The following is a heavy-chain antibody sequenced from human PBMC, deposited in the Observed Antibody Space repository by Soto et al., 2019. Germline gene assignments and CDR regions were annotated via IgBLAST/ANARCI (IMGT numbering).Heavy chain of an antibody. CDR3: AKDRVGGTFYTPLAF. CDR2: ITYDGSFQ. J-gene: IGHJ4*02. V-gene: IGHV3-30*18. Sequence: GGSPRLSCQASGFNFDNYGMHWVRQAPGKGLEWVAVITYDGSFQYYADSVKGRFTISRDNSKNTLSLHLNTLKPEDTAVYHCAKDRVGGTFYTPLAFWGQGTLVTVSS. CDR1: GFNFDNYG. D-gene: IGHD1-7*01.